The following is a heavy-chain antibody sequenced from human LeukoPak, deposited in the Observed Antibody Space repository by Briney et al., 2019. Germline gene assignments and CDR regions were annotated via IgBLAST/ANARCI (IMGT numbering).Heavy chain of an antibody. CDR2: IGGGDT. V-gene: IGHV3-23*01. J-gene: IGHJ4*02. D-gene: IGHD1-1*01. Sequence: GGSLRLSCAGSGFTFSIHAMSWVRQAPGKGLEWVSTIGGGDTYNADSMKGRFTISRDDSQSTVHLQMNSLRAEDTAVYYCTKDWIPYNRVFDCFDFWGQGTLATVSS. CDR3: TKDWIPYNRVFDCFDF. CDR1: GFTFSIHA.